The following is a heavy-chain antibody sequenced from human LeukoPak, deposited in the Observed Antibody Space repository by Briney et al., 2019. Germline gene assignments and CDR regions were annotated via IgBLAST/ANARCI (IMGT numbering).Heavy chain of an antibody. J-gene: IGHJ3*02. Sequence: HAGGSLRLSCAASGFTFSSYAMSWVRQAPGKGLEWVSVIYSGGSTYYADSVKGRFTISRDNSKNTLYLQMNSLRAEDTAVYYCARDGGYCSGGSCYGGAFDIWGQGTMVTVSS. V-gene: IGHV3-53*01. D-gene: IGHD2-15*01. CDR3: ARDGGYCSGGSCYGGAFDI. CDR2: IYSGGST. CDR1: GFTFSSYA.